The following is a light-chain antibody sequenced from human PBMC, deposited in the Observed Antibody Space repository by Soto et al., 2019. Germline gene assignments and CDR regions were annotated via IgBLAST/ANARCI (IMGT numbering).Light chain of an antibody. Sequence: QSVLTQPASVSGSAGQSITISCSGTMRDVGAYNLVSWYQQHPGTAPKLIIYEVRNRPSGTSSRFSRSRSGNTASLTISGLQPEDEGDYYCSAYTARSTLVFGGGTKVTGL. CDR2: EVR. CDR1: MRDVGAYNL. CDR3: SAYTARSTLV. J-gene: IGLJ3*02. V-gene: IGLV2-14*01.